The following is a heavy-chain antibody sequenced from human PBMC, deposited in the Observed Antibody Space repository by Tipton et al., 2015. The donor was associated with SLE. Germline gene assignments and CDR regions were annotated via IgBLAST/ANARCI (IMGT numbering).Heavy chain of an antibody. CDR3: ARGAQLGGDYFDY. D-gene: IGHD3-16*01. V-gene: IGHV4-39*07. Sequence: TLSLTCTVSGGSISSSSYYWGWIRQPPGKGLEWIGSIYYSGSTYYSPSLKSRVTISVDTSKNQFSLKLSSVTAADTAVYYCARGAQLGGDYFDYWGQGTLVTVSS. J-gene: IGHJ4*02. CDR2: IYYSGST. CDR1: GGSISSSSYY.